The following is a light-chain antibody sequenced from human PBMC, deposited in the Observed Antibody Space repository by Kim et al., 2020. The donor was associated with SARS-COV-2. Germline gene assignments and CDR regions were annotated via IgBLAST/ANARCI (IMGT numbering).Light chain of an antibody. J-gene: IGLJ3*02. CDR1: NIGSKS. Sequence: YELTQPPSVSVAPGKTARITCGGNNIGSKSVHWYQQKPGQAPVLVIYYDSDRPSGIPERFSGSNSGNTATLTISRVEAGDEADYYCQVWDSSSDCWVFGGGTQLTVL. V-gene: IGLV3-21*04. CDR3: QVWDSSSDCWV. CDR2: YDS.